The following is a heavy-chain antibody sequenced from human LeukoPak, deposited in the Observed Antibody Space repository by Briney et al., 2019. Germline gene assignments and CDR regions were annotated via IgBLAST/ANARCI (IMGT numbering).Heavy chain of an antibody. CDR3: LVVPAAIPKNWFDP. V-gene: IGHV4-39*01. CDR1: GGSISSSSYY. J-gene: IGHJ5*02. D-gene: IGHD2-2*01. Sequence: SETLSLTCTVSGGSISSSSYYWGWIRQPPGKGLEWIGSIYYSGSTYYNPSLKSRVTISVDTSKNQFSLKLSSVTAADTAVDYCLVVPAAIPKNWFDPWGQGTLVTVSS. CDR2: IYYSGST.